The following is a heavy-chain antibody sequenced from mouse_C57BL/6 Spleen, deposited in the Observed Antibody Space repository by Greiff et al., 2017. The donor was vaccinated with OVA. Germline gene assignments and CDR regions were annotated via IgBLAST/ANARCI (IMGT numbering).Heavy chain of an antibody. J-gene: IGHJ4*01. CDR1: GYTFTSYG. Sequence: VQLQQSGAELARPGASVKLSCKASGYTFTSYGISWVKQRTGQGLEWIGEIYPRSGNTYYNEKFKGKATLTADKSSSTAYMELRSLTSEDSAFYFCARELVYEGYGGYAMDDWGQGTTVTVSS. CDR2: IYPRSGNT. V-gene: IGHV1-81*01. CDR3: ARELVYEGYGGYAMDD. D-gene: IGHD2-3*01.